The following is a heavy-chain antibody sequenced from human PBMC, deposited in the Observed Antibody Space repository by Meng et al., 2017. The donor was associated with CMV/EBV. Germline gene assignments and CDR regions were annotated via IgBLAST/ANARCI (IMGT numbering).Heavy chain of an antibody. CDR2: ISFDGNNK. V-gene: IGHV3-30*18. CDR3: AKVRGKVGATGYFDS. J-gene: IGHJ4*02. Sequence: SEFCFSNYGMHWVRQAPGKGLEWVALISFDGNNKYYTDSVKGRFTISRDNSKNTLYLQMNSLRAEDTAVYYCAKVRGKVGATGYFDSWGQGTLVTVSS. D-gene: IGHD1-26*01. CDR1: EFCFSNYG.